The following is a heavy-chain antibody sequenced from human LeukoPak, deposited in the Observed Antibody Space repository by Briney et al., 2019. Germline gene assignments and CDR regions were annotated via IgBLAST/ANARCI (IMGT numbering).Heavy chain of an antibody. CDR3: ARDPYSSGWYSDGYYFDY. V-gene: IGHV7-4-1*02. D-gene: IGHD6-19*01. CDR2: INTNTGNP. J-gene: IGHJ4*02. CDR1: GYTFTSYA. Sequence: GASVKVSCKASGYTFTSYAMSWVRQAPGQGLEWMGWINTNTGNPTYAQGFTGRFVFSLDTSVSTAYLQISSLKAEDTAVYYCARDPYSSGWYSDGYYFDYWGQGILVTVSS.